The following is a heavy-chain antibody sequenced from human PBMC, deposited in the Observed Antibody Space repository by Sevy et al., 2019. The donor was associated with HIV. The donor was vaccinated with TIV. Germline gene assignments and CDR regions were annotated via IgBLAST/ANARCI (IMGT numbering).Heavy chain of an antibody. CDR1: GFTVSSNY. J-gene: IGHJ6*02. Sequence: GGSLRLSCAASGFTVSSNYMSWVRQAPGKGLEWVSVIYSGGSTYYEDSVKGRFTISRDNSKNTLYLQMNSLRAEDTAVYYCARGHYYDFWSGYYKGTKSYYYYGMDVWGQGTTVTVSS. CDR2: IYSGGST. V-gene: IGHV3-53*01. CDR3: ARGHYYDFWSGYYKGTKSYYYYGMDV. D-gene: IGHD3-3*01.